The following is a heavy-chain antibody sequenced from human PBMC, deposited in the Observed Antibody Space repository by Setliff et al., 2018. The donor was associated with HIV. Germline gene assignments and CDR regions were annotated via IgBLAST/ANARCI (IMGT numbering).Heavy chain of an antibody. CDR2: MNPNSGNT. Sequence: GASVKVSCKASGYTFSSNDINWVRQATGQGLEWMGWMNPNSGNTGYAQKFRGRVTMTRDTSIRTAYMELSSLRSEDTAVYYCARGAWYTSGWYSSRYLDVWGKGTTVTVSS. V-gene: IGHV1-8*01. CDR3: ARGAWYTSGWYSSRYLDV. CDR1: GYTFSSND. J-gene: IGHJ6*03. D-gene: IGHD6-19*01.